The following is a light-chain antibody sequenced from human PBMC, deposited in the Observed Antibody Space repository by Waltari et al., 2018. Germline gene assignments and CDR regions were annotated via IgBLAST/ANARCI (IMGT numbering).Light chain of an antibody. Sequence: EIVLTQSPGTLSLSPGERATLSCRASQTVTYNFLNWYQQKPGQAPRPLIHGASSRATGIPDRFSGSGSGTDFTLTISRLEPDDFAVYYCQQYDGLVLTFGGGTKVEI. CDR2: GAS. V-gene: IGKV3-20*01. J-gene: IGKJ4*01. CDR3: QQYDGLVLT. CDR1: QTVTYNF.